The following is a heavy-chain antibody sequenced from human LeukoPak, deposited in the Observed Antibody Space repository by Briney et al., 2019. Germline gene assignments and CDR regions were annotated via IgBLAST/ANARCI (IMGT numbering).Heavy chain of an antibody. CDR2: ISYDGSNK. V-gene: IGHV3-30-3*01. D-gene: IGHD5-18*01. CDR1: GFTFSHYA. CDR3: ARQGIHLWFDF. Sequence: GGSLRLSCAASGFTFSHYAMHWVRQAPGKGLEWVAVISYDGSNKYYADSVKGRFTISRDNSKNTLYPQMNSLRAEDTAVYYCARQGIHLWFDFWGQGTLVTVSS. J-gene: IGHJ4*02.